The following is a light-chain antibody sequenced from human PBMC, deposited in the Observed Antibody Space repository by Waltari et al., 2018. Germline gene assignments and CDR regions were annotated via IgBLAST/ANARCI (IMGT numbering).Light chain of an antibody. Sequence: TQSPSSLSASVGDRVTITCRASQSIANYLAWFQQRAGKAPKLLIHAATRLHSGVPPKFSGSGSGTEFTLTINSLQPEDFATYYCQQYDAYPITFGQGTRLDIK. CDR3: QQYDAYPIT. V-gene: IGKV1-16*02. J-gene: IGKJ5*01. CDR2: AAT. CDR1: QSIANY.